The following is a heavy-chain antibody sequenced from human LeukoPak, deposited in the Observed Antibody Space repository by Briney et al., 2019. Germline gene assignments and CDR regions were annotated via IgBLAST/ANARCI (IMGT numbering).Heavy chain of an antibody. Sequence: PSETLSLTCTVSGGSINSQSYYWGWIRQPPGKGLEWIGSVYYDGTSHSNPSLKSRVAIFVDTSRDQFSLDLSFVTAADTALYYCVRHISTNTGYFDSCGQGTLVSVSS. D-gene: IGHD5-24*01. CDR2: VYYDGTS. CDR1: GGSINSQSYY. CDR3: VRHISTNTGYFDS. V-gene: IGHV4-39*01. J-gene: IGHJ4*02.